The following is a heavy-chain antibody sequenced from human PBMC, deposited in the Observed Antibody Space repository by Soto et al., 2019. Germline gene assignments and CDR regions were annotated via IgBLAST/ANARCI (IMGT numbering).Heavy chain of an antibody. V-gene: IGHV4-61*01. CDR2: TFVTGAT. CDR1: GEALGSGQSY. J-gene: IGHJ6*02. Sequence: QVQLQESDPGLVKSSETLSLICFVSGEALGSGQSYWNWIRQAPGKGLEWIGHTFVTGATKYSASLKSRVTMSVDTSKSQISLTLTSVTAADSATYFCARGRSDSAGSSFGRRMDVWGQGTTVTVSS. CDR3: ARGRSDSAGSSFGRRMDV. D-gene: IGHD3-10*01.